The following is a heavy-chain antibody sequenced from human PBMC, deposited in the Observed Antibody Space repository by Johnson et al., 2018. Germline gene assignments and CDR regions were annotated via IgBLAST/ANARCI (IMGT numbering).Heavy chain of an antibody. CDR1: GGSFSGYY. CDR3: ARPRYSSSAGAMDV. J-gene: IGHJ6*03. V-gene: IGHV4-34*01. D-gene: IGHD6-6*01. Sequence: QVQLQQWGAGLLKPSETLSLTCAVYGGSFSGYYWSWIRQPPGKGLEWIGELNHSGSTNYNPSLKSRVTISVDTSKSQFSLKLSSGTAADTAVYYCARPRYSSSAGAMDVWGKGTTVTVSS. CDR2: LNHSGST.